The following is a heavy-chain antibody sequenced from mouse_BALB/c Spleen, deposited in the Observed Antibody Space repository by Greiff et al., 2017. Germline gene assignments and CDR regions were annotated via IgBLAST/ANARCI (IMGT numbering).Heavy chain of an antibody. V-gene: IGHV5-17*02. Sequence: EVKLVESGGGLVQPGGSRKLSCAASGFTFSSFGMHWVRQAPEKGLEWVAYISSGSSTNYYADTVKGRFTISRDNPKNTLFLQMTSLRSEDTAMYYCARQDYDSSFDYWGQGTTLTVSS. CDR3: ARQDYDSSFDY. CDR1: GFTFSSFG. D-gene: IGHD1-1*01. CDR2: ISSGSSTN. J-gene: IGHJ2*01.